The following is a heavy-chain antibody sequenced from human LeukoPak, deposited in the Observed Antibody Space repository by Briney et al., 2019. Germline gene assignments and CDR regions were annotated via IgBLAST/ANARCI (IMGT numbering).Heavy chain of an antibody. J-gene: IGHJ5*02. D-gene: IGHD3-10*01. V-gene: IGHV4-34*01. CDR1: GGSSSGHY. Sequence: SETLSLTCAVYGGSSSGHYWSWIRQPPGKGLEWIGEINHSGSTNYNPSLKSRLRISVDTPNSQFSLRLSSVTAADTAVYYCVRSGETQRSNWFDPWGQGTLVTVSS. CDR3: VRSGETQRSNWFDP. CDR2: INHSGST.